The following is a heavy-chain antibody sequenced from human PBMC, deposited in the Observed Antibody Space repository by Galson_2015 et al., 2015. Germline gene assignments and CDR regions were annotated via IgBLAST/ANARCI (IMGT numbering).Heavy chain of an antibody. D-gene: IGHD6-13*01. CDR2: ISSSGSTI. J-gene: IGHJ4*02. V-gene: IGHV3-11*01. Sequence: SLRLSCAASGFTFSDYYMTWIRQAPGKGLEWVSYISSSGSTIYYADSVKGRFTISRDNAKNSLYLQMNSLRADDTAVYYCARAPSNNWYSFYYWGQGTLVTVSS. CDR1: GFTFSDYY. CDR3: ARAPSNNWYSFYY.